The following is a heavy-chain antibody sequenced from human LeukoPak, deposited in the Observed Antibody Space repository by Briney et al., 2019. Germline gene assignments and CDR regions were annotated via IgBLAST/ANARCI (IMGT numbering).Heavy chain of an antibody. CDR1: GFPFRTYG. CDR2: IRHDGSNK. CDR3: VLGTHYFDY. J-gene: IGHJ4*02. Sequence: GGSLRLSCAASGFPFRTYGMHWARQAPGKGLEWVAFIRHDGSNKFYADSVKGRFTISIDNSKKMLYVQMNSLRAEDTAVYYCVLGTHYFDYWGQGTPVTVSS. V-gene: IGHV3-30*02.